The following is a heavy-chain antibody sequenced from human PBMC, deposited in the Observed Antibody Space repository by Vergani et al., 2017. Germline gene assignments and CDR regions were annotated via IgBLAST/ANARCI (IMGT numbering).Heavy chain of an antibody. Sequence: QVQLQESGPGLVKPSQTLSLTCTVSGGSISSGDYYWSWVRQPPGQGLEWIGYIYYSGSTYYNPSLKSRVTISVDTSKNQFSLKLSSVTAADTAVYYCAREGRGYRAAAGLYYYYGMDVWGQGTTVTVSS. CDR1: GGSISSGDYY. J-gene: IGHJ6*02. CDR3: AREGRGYRAAAGLYYYYGMDV. V-gene: IGHV4-30-4*08. CDR2: IYYSGST. D-gene: IGHD6-13*01.